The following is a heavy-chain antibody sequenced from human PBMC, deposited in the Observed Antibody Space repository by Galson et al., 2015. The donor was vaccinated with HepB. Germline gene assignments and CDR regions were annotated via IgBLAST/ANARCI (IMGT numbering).Heavy chain of an antibody. J-gene: IGHJ4*02. D-gene: IGHD4-17*01. CDR2: ISSSSSYM. V-gene: IGHV3-21*01. CDR1: GFTFSSYS. CDR3: ARARIPLDYGDLVFDY. Sequence: SLRLSCAASGFTFSSYSMNWVRQAPGKGLEWVSSISSSSSYMYYADSVKGRFTISRDNAKNSLYLQMNSLRAEDTAVYYCARARIPLDYGDLVFDYWGQGTLVTVSS.